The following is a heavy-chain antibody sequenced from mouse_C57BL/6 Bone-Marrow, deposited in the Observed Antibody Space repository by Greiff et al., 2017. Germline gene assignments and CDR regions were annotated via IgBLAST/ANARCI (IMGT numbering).Heavy chain of an antibody. V-gene: IGHV1-9*01. CDR2: ILPGSGST. CDR3: ARPLGYGYPWFAY. Sequence: QVQLKQSGAELMKPGASVKLSCKATGYTFTGYWIEWVKQRPGHGLEWIGEILPGSGSTNYHEKFKGKATFTADTSSNTAYMQLSSLTTEDSAIYYCARPLGYGYPWFAYWGQGTLVTVSA. J-gene: IGHJ3*01. CDR1: GYTFTGYW. D-gene: IGHD2-2*01.